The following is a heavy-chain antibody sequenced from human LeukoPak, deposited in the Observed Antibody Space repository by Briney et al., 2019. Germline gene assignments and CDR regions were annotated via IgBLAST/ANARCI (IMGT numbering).Heavy chain of an antibody. Sequence: GGSLRLSCAASGFTFSSYAMSWVRPAPGKWLEWVSSISGSGGSTSYPDSVKGRFTISRDNSKNTLYLQMNSLRAQATALYYCAKDHKLWFPSPDYWGQGTLVTVSS. CDR2: ISGSGGST. CDR3: AKDHKLWFPSPDY. CDR1: GFTFSSYA. J-gene: IGHJ4*02. V-gene: IGHV3-23*01. D-gene: IGHD5-18*01.